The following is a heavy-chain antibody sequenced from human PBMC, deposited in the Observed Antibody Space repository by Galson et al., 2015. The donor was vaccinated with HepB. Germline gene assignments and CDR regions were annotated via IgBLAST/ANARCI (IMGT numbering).Heavy chain of an antibody. Sequence: LSLTCTVSGGSISISSYYWAWLRQPPGKGLEWIGGIYYSGSTYNNPSLKSRVTISVDTSKNQFSLRLTSVTAADTAVYYCARLSSRSPAGGYWAQGTLVTVSS. CDR3: ARLSSRSPAGGY. V-gene: IGHV4-39*01. D-gene: IGHD2-2*01. CDR1: GGSISISSYY. J-gene: IGHJ4*02. CDR2: IYYSGST.